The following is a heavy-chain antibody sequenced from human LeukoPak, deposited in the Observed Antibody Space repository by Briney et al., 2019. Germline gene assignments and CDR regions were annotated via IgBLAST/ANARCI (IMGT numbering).Heavy chain of an antibody. V-gene: IGHV3-53*01. J-gene: IGHJ4*02. CDR3: ARGLRGLVGGNSYYFDY. D-gene: IGHD4-23*01. CDR1: GFTVSSNY. CDR2: IYSGGST. Sequence: GGSLRLSCAASGFTVSSNYMSWVRQAPGKGLEWVSVIYSGGSTYYADSVKGRFTISRDNSKNTLYLQMNSLRAEDTAVYYCARGLRGLVGGNSYYFDYWGQGTLVTVS.